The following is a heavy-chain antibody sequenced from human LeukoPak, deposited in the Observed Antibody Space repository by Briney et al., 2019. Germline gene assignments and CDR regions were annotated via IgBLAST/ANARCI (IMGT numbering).Heavy chain of an antibody. CDR2: INHNGST. Sequence: PSETLSLTCAVYGGSFSGYYWSWIRQPPGKGLEWIGEINHNGSTNYNPSLKSRVTISVDTSKNQFSLKLSSVTAADTAVYYCARGERTYYDFWSGSPPHYWGQGTLVTVSS. CDR3: ARGERTYYDFWSGSPPHY. J-gene: IGHJ4*02. D-gene: IGHD3-3*01. CDR1: GGSFSGYY. V-gene: IGHV4-34*01.